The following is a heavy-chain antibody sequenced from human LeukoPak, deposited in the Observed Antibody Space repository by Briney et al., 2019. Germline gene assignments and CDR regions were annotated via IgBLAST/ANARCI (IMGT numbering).Heavy chain of an antibody. Sequence: ASVKVSCKASGYTFTGYYIHWVRQAPGQGLEWMGRINPNTGGTNYAQKFQGRVTMTRDTSISTAYIELSSLRSDDTAVYYCARGWFGEWYMDVWGKGTTVTVSS. CDR1: GYTFTGYY. CDR2: INPNTGGT. J-gene: IGHJ6*03. D-gene: IGHD3-10*01. CDR3: ARGWFGEWYMDV. V-gene: IGHV1-2*06.